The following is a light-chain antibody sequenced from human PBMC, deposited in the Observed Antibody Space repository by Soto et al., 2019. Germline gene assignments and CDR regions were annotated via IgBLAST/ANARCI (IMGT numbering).Light chain of an antibody. CDR3: QQRYKWLT. CDR1: QSVTKY. CDR2: DTS. V-gene: IGKV3-11*01. J-gene: IGKJ4*01. Sequence: EIVLTQSPATLSLSPGERATLSCRASQSVTKYLAWYQQKPGQAPRLLIYDTSNRATGIPARFSGTGSGTDFTLTISSLESEASGIYFCQQRYKWLTFGGGTKVEIK.